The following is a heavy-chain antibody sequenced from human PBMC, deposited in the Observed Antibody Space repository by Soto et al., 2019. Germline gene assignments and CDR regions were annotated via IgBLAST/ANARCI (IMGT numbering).Heavy chain of an antibody. V-gene: IGHV4-39*01. Sequence: SETLSLTCTVSGGSISSSSYYWGWIRQPPGKGLEWIGSIYYSGSTYYKPSLKSRVTISVDTSKNQFSLKLSSVTAADTAVYYCARHRHYSVADAFDIWGQGTMVTVSS. CDR1: GGSISSSSYY. D-gene: IGHD2-15*01. J-gene: IGHJ3*02. CDR3: ARHRHYSVADAFDI. CDR2: IYYSGST.